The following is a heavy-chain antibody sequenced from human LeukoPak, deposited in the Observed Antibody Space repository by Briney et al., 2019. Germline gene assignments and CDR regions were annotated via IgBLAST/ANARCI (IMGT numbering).Heavy chain of an antibody. J-gene: IGHJ5*02. CDR2: IYYRGST. Sequence: SETLSLTCTVSGGSISSYYWSWIRQPPGKGLEWIGYIYYRGSTNYNPSLKSRVTISVATSKNQFSLKLSSVTAADTAVYYCARGWADCSGGSCYSIFHWFDPWGQGTLVTVPS. CDR1: GGSISSYY. D-gene: IGHD2-15*01. V-gene: IGHV4-59*01. CDR3: ARGWADCSGGSCYSIFHWFDP.